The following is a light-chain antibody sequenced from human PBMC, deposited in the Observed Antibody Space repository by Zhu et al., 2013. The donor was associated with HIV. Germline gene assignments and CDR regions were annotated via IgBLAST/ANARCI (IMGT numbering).Light chain of an antibody. CDR1: QGIRND. V-gene: IGKV1-27*01. J-gene: IGKJ1*01. CDR3: QQYNNWWT. Sequence: DIQMTQSPSSLSASVGDRVTITCRASQGIRNDLAWYQQKPGKVPNLLIFAASTLQSGVPSRFSGSGSGTAFTLTISSLQSEDFAVYYCQQYNNWWTFGQGTKVEIK. CDR2: AAS.